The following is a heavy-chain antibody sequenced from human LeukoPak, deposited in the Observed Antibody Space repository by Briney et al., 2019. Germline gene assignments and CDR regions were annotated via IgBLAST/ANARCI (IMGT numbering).Heavy chain of an antibody. Sequence: SVKVSCMASGGTFSNYAISWVRQAPGQGLEWMGGIIPISGTANYAQKLQDRVTITADASTSTAYMELSSLRSEDTAVYYCATYCSSTSCYLWGYYFDYWGQGTLVTVSS. CDR2: IIPISGTA. V-gene: IGHV1-69*13. CDR1: GGTFSNYA. D-gene: IGHD2-2*01. J-gene: IGHJ4*02. CDR3: ATYCSSTSCYLWGYYFDY.